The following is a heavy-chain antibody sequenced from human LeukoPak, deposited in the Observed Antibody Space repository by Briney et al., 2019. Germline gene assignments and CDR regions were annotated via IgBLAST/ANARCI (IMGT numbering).Heavy chain of an antibody. J-gene: IGHJ3*02. CDR1: GYTFTSYD. D-gene: IGHD5-12*01. CDR2: ISAYNGNT. Sequence: ASVKVSCKASGYTFTSYDINWVRQATGQGLEWMGWISAYNGNTNYAQKLQGRVTMTTDTSTSTAYMELRSLRSDDTAVYYCARDRGEGVATILDAFDIWGQGTMVTVSS. V-gene: IGHV1-18*01. CDR3: ARDRGEGVATILDAFDI.